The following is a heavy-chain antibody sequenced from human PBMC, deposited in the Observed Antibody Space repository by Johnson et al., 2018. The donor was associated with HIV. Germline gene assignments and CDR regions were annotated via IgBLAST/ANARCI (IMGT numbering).Heavy chain of an antibody. D-gene: IGHD2-2*01. CDR1: GFNFSKYG. CDR3: ARGDCSSTSCPRNAFDI. V-gene: IGHV3-30*02. Sequence: QVQLVESGGGVVQPGGSLKLSCAASGFNFSKYGMHWVRQAPGKGLEWVAFIRYDGSNKYYADSVKGRFTISRDNSKNTLYLQMNSLKTEDTAVYYCARGDCSSTSCPRNAFDIWGQGTMVTVSS. J-gene: IGHJ3*02. CDR2: IRYDGSNK.